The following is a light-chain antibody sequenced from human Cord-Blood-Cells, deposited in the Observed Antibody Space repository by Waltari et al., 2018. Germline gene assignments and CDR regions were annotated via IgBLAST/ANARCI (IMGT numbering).Light chain of an antibody. CDR2: DVS. Sequence: TISCTGTSSDGGGYNYVSWYQQHPGKAPKLMMYDVSKRPSGVPDRFSGSKSGNTASLTISGLQDEDEADYYCCSYAGSCTVVFGGGTKLTVL. V-gene: IGLV2-11*01. CDR3: CSYAGSCTVV. J-gene: IGLJ2*01. CDR1: SSDGGGYNY.